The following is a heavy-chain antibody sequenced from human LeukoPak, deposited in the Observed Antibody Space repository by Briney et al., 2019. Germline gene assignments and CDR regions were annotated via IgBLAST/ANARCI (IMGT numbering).Heavy chain of an antibody. CDR1: GYSFTSYG. D-gene: IGHD1-26*01. J-gene: IGHJ4*02. Sequence: ASVKVSCKASGYSFTSYGISWVREAPGRGLEWVGYISAYDGETRYAQKFQGRVTLTTDTSTGTVYIEMRRLRSEDTAVYYCARGGKNYFDFWGQGTLVTVSS. V-gene: IGHV1-18*01. CDR2: ISAYDGET. CDR3: ARGGKNYFDF.